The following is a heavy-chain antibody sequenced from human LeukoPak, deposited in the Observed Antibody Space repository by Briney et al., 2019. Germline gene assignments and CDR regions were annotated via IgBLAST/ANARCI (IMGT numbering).Heavy chain of an antibody. Sequence: ASVKVSCKASGYTFTGYYMHWVRPAPGQGLAWMGWINPNSGGTNYAQKFQGRVTMTRDTSISTAYMELSRLRSDGTAVYYCARELLGYCSGGSCHPSKYWGRGTLVTVSS. CDR2: INPNSGGT. J-gene: IGHJ4*02. V-gene: IGHV1-2*02. D-gene: IGHD2-15*01. CDR1: GYTFTGYY. CDR3: ARELLGYCSGGSCHPSKY.